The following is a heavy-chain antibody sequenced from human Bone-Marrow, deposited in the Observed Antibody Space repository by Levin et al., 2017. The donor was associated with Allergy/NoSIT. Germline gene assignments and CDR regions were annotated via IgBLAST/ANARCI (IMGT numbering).Heavy chain of an antibody. CDR1: GGTFSSYT. D-gene: IGHD3-22*01. Sequence: SVKVSCKASGGTFSSYTISWVRQAPGQGLEWMGRIIPILGIANYAQKFQGRVTITADKSTSTAYMELSSLRSEDTAVYYCARGRPRPIVVVTDEPTYLMDVWGQGTTVTVSS. V-gene: IGHV1-69*02. CDR2: IIPILGIA. J-gene: IGHJ6*02. CDR3: ARGRPRPIVVVTDEPTYLMDV.